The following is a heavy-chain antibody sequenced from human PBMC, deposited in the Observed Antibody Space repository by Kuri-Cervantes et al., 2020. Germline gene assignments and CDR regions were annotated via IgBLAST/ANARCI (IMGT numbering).Heavy chain of an antibody. D-gene: IGHD6-6*01. CDR2: IIPIFGTA. Sequence: SVKVSCKASGYTFTSYYMHWVRQAPGQGLEWMGGIIPIFGTANYAQKFQGRVTITADKSTSTAYMELSSLRSEDTAVYYCARDLRQQLFLGAFDIWGQGTMVTVSS. J-gene: IGHJ3*02. CDR3: ARDLRQQLFLGAFDI. CDR1: GYTFTSYY. V-gene: IGHV1-69*06.